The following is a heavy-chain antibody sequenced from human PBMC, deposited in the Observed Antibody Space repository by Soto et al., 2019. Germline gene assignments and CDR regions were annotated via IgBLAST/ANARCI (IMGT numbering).Heavy chain of an antibody. V-gene: IGHV2-5*02. CDR1: GFSLSTSEVG. J-gene: IGHJ4*02. CDR2: IYWDDDK. CDR3: AHRPSYCSGGSCYSGFDY. D-gene: IGHD2-15*01. Sequence: QITLKESGPTLVKPTQTLTLTCTFSGFSLSTSEVGVGWIRQPPGKPLKCLALIYWDDDKRYSPSLKSRLTITKDTSKNQVVLTMTNMDPVDTATYYCAHRPSYCSGGSCYSGFDYWGQGTLVTVSS.